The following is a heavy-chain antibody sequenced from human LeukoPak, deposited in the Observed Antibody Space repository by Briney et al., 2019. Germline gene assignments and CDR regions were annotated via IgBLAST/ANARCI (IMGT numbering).Heavy chain of an antibody. Sequence: SETLSLTCSVAGGSISSDYWNWIRQPPGKGLEWIGYIYYSGSTKYNPSLQSRVTISVDTSKKKFSLKLNSVTAADTAVYYCAREVDYYDSSVDAGMDVWGQGTTVTVSS. CDR3: AREVDYYDSSVDAGMDV. D-gene: IGHD3-22*01. CDR2: IYYSGST. V-gene: IGHV4-59*12. J-gene: IGHJ6*02. CDR1: GGSISSDY.